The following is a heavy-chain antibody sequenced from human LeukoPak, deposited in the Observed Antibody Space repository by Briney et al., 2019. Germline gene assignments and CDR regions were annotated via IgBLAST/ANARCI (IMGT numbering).Heavy chain of an antibody. J-gene: IGHJ4*02. V-gene: IGHV3-23*01. CDR2: ISGSGDST. Sequence: GGSLRLSCAASGFTFSSYAMSWVRQAPGKGLEWVSAISGSGDSTYYADSVKGRFTISRDNSKNTLYLQMNSLRAEDTAVYYCARDPEYSTSSVDYWGQGTLVTVPS. CDR3: ARDPEYSTSSVDY. D-gene: IGHD6-6*01. CDR1: GFTFSSYA.